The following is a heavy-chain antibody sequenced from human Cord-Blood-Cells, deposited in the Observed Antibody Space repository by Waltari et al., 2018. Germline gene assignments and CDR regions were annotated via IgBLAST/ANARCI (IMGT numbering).Heavy chain of an antibody. V-gene: IGHV3-30*02. CDR2: IRYDGSNK. J-gene: IGHJ3*02. Sequence: QVQLVESGGGVVQPGGSLRLSCAASGFTFSSYRMHWVRQAPGKGLEWVAFIRYDGSNKYYADSVKGRFTISRDNSKNTLYLQMNSLRAEDTAVYYCAKERGRFSYAFDIWGQGTMVTVSS. D-gene: IGHD3-3*01. CDR1: GFTFSSYR. CDR3: AKERGRFSYAFDI.